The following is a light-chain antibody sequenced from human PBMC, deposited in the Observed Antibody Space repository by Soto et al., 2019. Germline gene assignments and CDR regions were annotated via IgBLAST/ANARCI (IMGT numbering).Light chain of an antibody. V-gene: IGKV3-11*01. Sequence: EVVLTQSPATLSLSPGARATLSCRASQTVPSYLAWYQQKPGQSPRLLIYDISNRATGIPARFSGSGSGTDFTLTTSSLEPEDSATYYCQQRSTWPRNTFGQGTKLEI. CDR2: DIS. J-gene: IGKJ2*01. CDR3: QQRSTWPRNT. CDR1: QTVPSY.